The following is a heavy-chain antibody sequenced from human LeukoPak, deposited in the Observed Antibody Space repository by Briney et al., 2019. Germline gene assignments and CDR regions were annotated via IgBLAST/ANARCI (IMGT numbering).Heavy chain of an antibody. J-gene: IGHJ4*02. D-gene: IGHD3-10*01. V-gene: IGHV4-30-2*01. CDR3: ARGFYGAGSHFDC. CDR2: IFHTGHT. CDR1: GGSISSGDYP. Sequence: SETLSLTCTVSGGSISSGDYPWSWIRPPPGKGLEWVGNIFHTGHTSYNPSLKRRVTISVDMSKNQLSLRLTSVTAAGTAVYYCARGFYGAGSHFDCWGQGTLVTVCS.